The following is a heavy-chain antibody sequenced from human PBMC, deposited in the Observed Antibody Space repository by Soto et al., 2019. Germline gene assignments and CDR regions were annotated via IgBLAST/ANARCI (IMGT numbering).Heavy chain of an antibody. D-gene: IGHD6-13*01. CDR1: GFTFSSYA. CDR3: ARCYSSSWYYYYYGMDV. V-gene: IGHV3-30-3*01. J-gene: IGHJ6*02. CDR2: ISYDGSNK. Sequence: QVQLVESGGGVVQPGRSLRLSCAASGFTFSSYAMHWVRQAPGKGLEWVAVISYDGSNKYYADSVKGRFTISRDNSKNXXYLQMNSLRAEDTAVYYCARCYSSSWYYYYYGMDVWGQGTTVTVSS.